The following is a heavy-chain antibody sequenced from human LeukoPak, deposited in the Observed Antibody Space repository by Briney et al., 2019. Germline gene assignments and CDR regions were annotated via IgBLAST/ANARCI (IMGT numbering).Heavy chain of an antibody. CDR2: IYTSGST. J-gene: IGHJ4*02. D-gene: IGHD3-22*01. CDR3: ARVYYYDSSGLYYFDY. V-gene: IGHV4-4*07. CDR1: GGSISSYY. Sequence: PSETLSLTCTVSGGSISSYYWSWIRQAAGKGLEWIGRIYTSGSTNYNPSLKSRVTMSVDTSKNQFSLKLSSVTAADTAVYYCARVYYYDSSGLYYFDYWGQGTLVTVSS.